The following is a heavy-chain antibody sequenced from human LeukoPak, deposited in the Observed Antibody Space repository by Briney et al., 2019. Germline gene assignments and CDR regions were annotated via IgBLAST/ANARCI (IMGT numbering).Heavy chain of an antibody. Sequence: GGSLRLSCAASGFTFSTYVMSWVRQAPGKGLEWVSAISGSGSSTYYADSVKGRFAISRDNSRNTLYLQMNSLRAEDTAVYHCAKPHYGSGYNSWGQGTLVTVSS. D-gene: IGHD3-3*02. J-gene: IGHJ4*02. CDR1: GFTFSTYV. CDR2: ISGSGSST. CDR3: AKPHYGSGYNS. V-gene: IGHV3-23*01.